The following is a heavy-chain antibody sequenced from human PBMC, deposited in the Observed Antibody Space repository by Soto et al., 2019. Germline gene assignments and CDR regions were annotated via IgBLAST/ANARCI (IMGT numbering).Heavy chain of an antibody. D-gene: IGHD3-22*01. CDR3: ARDPRDSSGSDC. Sequence: PSETLSLTCTVSGGSISSYYWSWLRQPAGKGLEWIGYIYYSGSTNYKPALKSRLTISVDTSKTQFSLKLSSVNAADTAVYYCARDPRDSSGSDCWGQGTLVTVSS. CDR1: GGSISSYY. J-gene: IGHJ4*02. CDR2: IYYSGST. V-gene: IGHV4-59*01.